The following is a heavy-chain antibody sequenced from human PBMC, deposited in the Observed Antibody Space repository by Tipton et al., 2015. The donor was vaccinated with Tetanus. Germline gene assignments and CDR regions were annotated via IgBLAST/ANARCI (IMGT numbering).Heavy chain of an antibody. D-gene: IGHD2-2*01. CDR2: INHSGST. CDR1: GGSISRLY. V-gene: IGHV4-34*01. J-gene: IGHJ4*02. CDR3: ARMSIPAADYCFDY. Sequence: GLVKPSETLSLTCTVSGGSISRLYWSWSRQPPGKGLEWIGEINHSGSTNYNPSLKSRVTISVDTSKNQFSLRLSSVTAADTAVYYCARMSIPAADYCFDYWGQGTLVTVSS.